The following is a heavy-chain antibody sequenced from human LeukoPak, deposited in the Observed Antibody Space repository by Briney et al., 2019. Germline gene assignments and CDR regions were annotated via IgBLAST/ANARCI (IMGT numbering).Heavy chain of an antibody. Sequence: SLRLSCAASGFTFSHYAMHWVRQAPGKGLVWVAAISYDGSKKYYSESEEGRFIISRDNSNDTLFLRLSSLRPGDTAMYYCAKGRRGSSYVHYFDSWGQGALVTVSS. J-gene: IGHJ4*02. CDR3: AKGRRGSSYVHYFDS. CDR2: ISYDGSKK. CDR1: GFTFSHYA. V-gene: IGHV3-30*18. D-gene: IGHD5-18*01.